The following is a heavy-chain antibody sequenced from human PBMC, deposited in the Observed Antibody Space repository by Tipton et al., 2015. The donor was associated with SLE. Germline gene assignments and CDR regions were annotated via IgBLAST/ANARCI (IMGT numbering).Heavy chain of an antibody. CDR3: ASGDSSSNY. Sequence: TLSLTCTVSGGSISSYSWSWIRQPPGKGLEWIGYIYYSGSTNYNPSLKSRVTISVDTSKNQFSLKLSSVTAADTAVYYCASGDSSSNYWGQGTLVTVSS. CDR2: IYYSGST. J-gene: IGHJ4*02. CDR1: GGSISSYS. D-gene: IGHD6-6*01. V-gene: IGHV4-59*01.